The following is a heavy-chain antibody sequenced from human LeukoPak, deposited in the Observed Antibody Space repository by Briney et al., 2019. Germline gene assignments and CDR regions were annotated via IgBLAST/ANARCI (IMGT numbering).Heavy chain of an antibody. CDR2: IYYGGST. Sequence: PSETLSLTCTVSGGSISSGGYYWSWIRQHPGKGLEWIGYIYYGGSTYYNPSLKSRVTISVDTSKNQFSLKLSSVTAADTAVYYCARGRELGYCSSTSCRIHYFDYWGQGTLVTVSS. CDR3: ARGRELGYCSSTSCRIHYFDY. CDR1: GGSISSGGYY. J-gene: IGHJ4*02. V-gene: IGHV4-31*03. D-gene: IGHD2-2*01.